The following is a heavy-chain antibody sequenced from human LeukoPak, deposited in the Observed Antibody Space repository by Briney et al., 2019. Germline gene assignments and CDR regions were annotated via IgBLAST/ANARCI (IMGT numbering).Heavy chain of an antibody. J-gene: IGHJ6*03. V-gene: IGHV3-21*01. CDR2: ISISSSYI. Sequence: GGSLRLPCAASGFTFSSYSMNWVRQAPGKGLEWVSSISISSSYIYYADSVKGRFTFSRDNAKNSLYLQMTSLRAEDAAVYYCARGPHGSYGLSLRVVGYYYYYMDVWGKGTTVTVSS. CDR1: GFTFSSYS. CDR3: ARGPHGSYGLSLRVVGYYYYYMDV. D-gene: IGHD5-18*01.